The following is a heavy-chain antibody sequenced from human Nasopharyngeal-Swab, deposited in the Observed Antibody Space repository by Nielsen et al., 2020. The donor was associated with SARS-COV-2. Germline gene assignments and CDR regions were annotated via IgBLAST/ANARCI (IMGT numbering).Heavy chain of an antibody. V-gene: IGHV3-9*01. CDR3: AKDMSPNTYYYYMDV. J-gene: IGHJ6*03. CDR1: GFTLDDYA. Sequence: LKISSAASGFTLDDYAMHWVRQAPGKGQERVSGISWNSGSIGYADSVKGRFTISRDNAKNSLYLQMNSLGAEDTALYYCAKDMSPNTYYYYMDVWGKGTTVTVSS. CDR2: ISWNSGSI.